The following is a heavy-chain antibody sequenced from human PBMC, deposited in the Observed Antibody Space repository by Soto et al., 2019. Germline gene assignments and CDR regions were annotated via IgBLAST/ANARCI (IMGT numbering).Heavy chain of an antibody. D-gene: IGHD3-16*01. CDR3: AREIGGATATLDYYYFYMDV. CDR2: NNPNGGGT. Sequence: QVQLVQSGAEVRKPGASVTVSCRSSGDSFNDYYIHWVRQAPGQGFEGMCCNNPNGGGTKYAQKFQGWVGMSRDSSIRTVYMQLSRLISDDTAVYYCAREIGGATATLDYYYFYMDVLGTGTTVTVSS. CDR1: GDSFNDYY. J-gene: IGHJ6*03. V-gene: IGHV1-2*04.